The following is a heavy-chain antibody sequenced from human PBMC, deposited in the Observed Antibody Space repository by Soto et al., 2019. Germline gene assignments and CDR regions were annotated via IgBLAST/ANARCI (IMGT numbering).Heavy chain of an antibody. CDR2: ITGSGGST. CDR3: AKDRYGDYGGIDY. CDR1: GFTFSTYA. D-gene: IGHD4-17*01. J-gene: IGHJ4*02. Sequence: EVQLLESGGGLVQPGGSLRLSCAASGFTFSTYAMIWVRQAPGKGLEWVSVITGSGGSTYYADSVKGRFTISRDTSKNPLFLEMNGLRAEDTAVYYCAKDRYGDYGGIDYWGQGTMVTVSS. V-gene: IGHV3-23*01.